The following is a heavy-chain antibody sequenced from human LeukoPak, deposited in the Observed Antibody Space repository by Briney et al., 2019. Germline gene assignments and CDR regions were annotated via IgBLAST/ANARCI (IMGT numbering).Heavy chain of an antibody. Sequence: ASVKVSCKASGYTFTGYYLHWVRQAPGQELEWMGWINPNSGGTNYAQTFQGRVTMTRDTSISTAYMELSRLRSDDTAVYYCARGGSSGWYVQNYFDTWGQGTLVTVSS. CDR3: ARGGSSGWYVQNYFDT. CDR1: GYTFTGYY. V-gene: IGHV1-2*02. CDR2: INPNSGGT. J-gene: IGHJ5*02. D-gene: IGHD6-19*01.